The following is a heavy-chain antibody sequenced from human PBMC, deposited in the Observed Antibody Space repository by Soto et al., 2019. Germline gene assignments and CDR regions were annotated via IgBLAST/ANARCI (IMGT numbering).Heavy chain of an antibody. CDR3: AKGLYSGSYFDY. CDR1: GFTFSSYA. J-gene: IGHJ4*02. V-gene: IGHV3-23*01. CDR2: ISGSGGST. D-gene: IGHD1-26*01. Sequence: EVQLLESGGGLVQPGGSLRLSCAASGFTFSSYAMTWVRQAPGKGLEWFSAISGSGGSTYYADSVKGQCTISRDNSKNTLYLQMNSLRAEDTAVYYCAKGLYSGSYFDYWGQGTLVTVSS.